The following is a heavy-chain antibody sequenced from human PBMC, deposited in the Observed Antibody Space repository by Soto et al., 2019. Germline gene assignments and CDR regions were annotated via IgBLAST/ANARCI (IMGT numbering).Heavy chain of an antibody. D-gene: IGHD3-10*01. Sequence: QVQLQESGPGLVKPSQTLSLTCTVSGGSISSAGYYWSWIRQHPGKGLEWIGYIYYSGSTYYNPCLKSRVTRSVGTSKKQFSLKMSSVTASDTAVYCWARYGSGSYYPTTFDYWGQGTLVSVSS. CDR2: IYYSGST. J-gene: IGHJ4*02. CDR3: ARYGSGSYYPTTFDY. CDR1: GGSISSAGYY. V-gene: IGHV4-31*03.